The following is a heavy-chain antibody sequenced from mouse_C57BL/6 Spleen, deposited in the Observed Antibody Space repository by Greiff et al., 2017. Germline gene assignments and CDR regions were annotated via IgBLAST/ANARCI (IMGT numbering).Heavy chain of an antibody. J-gene: IGHJ2*01. Sequence: QVQLKESGAELARPGASVKLSCKASGYTFTSYGISWVKQRTGQGLEWIGEIYPRSGNTYYNEKFKGKATLTADKSSSTAYMELRSLTSEDSAVYFCARWGTGTSGDYWGQGTTLTVSS. D-gene: IGHD4-1*01. CDR1: GYTFTSYG. CDR3: ARWGTGTSGDY. V-gene: IGHV1-81*01. CDR2: IYPRSGNT.